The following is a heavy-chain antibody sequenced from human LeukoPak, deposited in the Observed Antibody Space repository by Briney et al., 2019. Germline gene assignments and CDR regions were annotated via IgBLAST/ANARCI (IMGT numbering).Heavy chain of an antibody. J-gene: IGHJ6*03. V-gene: IGHV4-59*01. CDR1: ARSITGYY. CDR2: IYSSGST. CDR3: ARFYAHRLTKGYYYYMDV. Sequence: SETLSLTCIVSARSITGYYWNWLRHPPGKGRESIEHIYSSGSTDCNPSLKSRVTMSVDASKNQLSLSLTSVTAADTAVYYCARFYAHRLTKGYYYYMDVWGRGTTVTISS. D-gene: IGHD2-2*01.